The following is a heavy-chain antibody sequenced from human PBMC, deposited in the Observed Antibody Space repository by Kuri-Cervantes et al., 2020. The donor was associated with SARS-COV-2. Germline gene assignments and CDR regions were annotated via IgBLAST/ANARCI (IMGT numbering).Heavy chain of an antibody. Sequence: ASVKVSCKASGYPFTGFYLHWVRQTPGQGLGWMGWINPDTGGTNCAPKFQGRVTMTRDTSITTAYMELSRLRSDDTAMYYCTSHHYDSNVSPVFDVWGQGTMVTVSS. CDR3: TSHHYDSNVSPVFDV. V-gene: IGHV1-2*02. CDR1: GYPFTGFY. J-gene: IGHJ3*01. CDR2: INPDTGGT. D-gene: IGHD3-22*01.